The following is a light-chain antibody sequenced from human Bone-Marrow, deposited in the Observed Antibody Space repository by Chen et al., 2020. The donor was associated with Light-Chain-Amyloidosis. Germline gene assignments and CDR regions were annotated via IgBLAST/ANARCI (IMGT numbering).Light chain of an antibody. CDR3: QSADSSGTYEVI. J-gene: IGLJ2*01. Sequence: SYELTQPPSVSVSPGQTARITCSGDDLPTKYAYWYQQKPGQASVLVIHRDTERPSGISGRFSGSGSGTTATLTISGVQAEDEADYHCQSADSSGTYEVIFGGGTKLTVL. CDR1: DLPTKY. CDR2: RDT. V-gene: IGLV3-25*03.